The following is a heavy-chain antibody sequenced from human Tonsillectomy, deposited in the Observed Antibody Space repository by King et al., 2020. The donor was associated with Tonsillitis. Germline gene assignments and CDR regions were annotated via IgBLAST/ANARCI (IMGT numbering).Heavy chain of an antibody. D-gene: IGHD3/OR15-3a*01. Sequence: VQLQESGPGLVKPSETLSLTCTVSGGSISNHYWSWIRQSAGKGLEWIGRIYISGTTNYNPSLKSRVTMSVDTSTNQFSLRLTSVTAADTAVYYCARGGGLGWYFDLWGRGTLVTVSS. V-gene: IGHV4-4*07. CDR2: IYISGTT. J-gene: IGHJ2*01. CDR1: GGSISNHY. CDR3: ARGGGLGWYFDL.